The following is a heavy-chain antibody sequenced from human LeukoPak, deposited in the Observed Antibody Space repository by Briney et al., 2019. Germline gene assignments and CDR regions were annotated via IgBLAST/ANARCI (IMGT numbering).Heavy chain of an antibody. Sequence: PSETLSLTCAVYGGSFSGYYWSWIRQPPGKGLEWIGEINHSGSTNYNPSLKSRVTISVDTSKNQFSLKLSSVTAADTAVYYCARGGRYDFWSGRFPYYYYGMDVWGQGTTVTVSS. V-gene: IGHV4-34*01. CDR1: GGSFSGYY. D-gene: IGHD3-3*01. CDR3: ARGGRYDFWSGRFPYYYYGMDV. J-gene: IGHJ6*02. CDR2: INHSGST.